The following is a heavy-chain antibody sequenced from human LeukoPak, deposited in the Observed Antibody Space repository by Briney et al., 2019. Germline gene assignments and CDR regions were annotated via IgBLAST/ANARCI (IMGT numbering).Heavy chain of an antibody. CDR3: ARTKRGYDAFDV. J-gene: IGHJ3*01. Sequence: PGGSLRLSCAASGFTFSSYAMSWVRQAPGKGLEWVANIKQDGSEKYYVDSVKGRFTISRDNAKNSLYLQMNSLRAEDTAVYYCARTKRGYDAFDVWGQGTVVTVSS. CDR1: GFTFSSYA. V-gene: IGHV3-7*04. CDR2: IKQDGSEK. D-gene: IGHD3-10*01.